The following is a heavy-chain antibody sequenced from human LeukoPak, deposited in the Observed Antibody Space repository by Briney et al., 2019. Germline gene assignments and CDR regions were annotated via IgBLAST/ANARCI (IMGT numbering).Heavy chain of an antibody. V-gene: IGHV1-18*01. J-gene: IGHJ6*02. Sequence: ASVKVSCKTSGYTFVNYGISWVRQAPGQGLEWMGWISGYNDNIKNAQKFQGRVTMTRNTSISTAYMELSSLRSEDTAVYYCASQLHYYDFWSGHTEDYYYYGMDVWGQGTTVTVSS. CDR3: ASQLHYYDFWSGHTEDYYYYGMDV. D-gene: IGHD3-3*01. CDR2: ISGYNDNI. CDR1: GYTFVNYG.